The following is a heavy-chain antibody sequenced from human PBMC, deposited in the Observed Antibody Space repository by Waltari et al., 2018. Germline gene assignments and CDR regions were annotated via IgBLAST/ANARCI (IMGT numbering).Heavy chain of an antibody. J-gene: IGHJ3*02. CDR1: YA. D-gene: IGHD5-12*01. Sequence: YAISWVRQAPGQGLEWMGRIIPIFGTANYAQKFQGRVTITADESTSTAYMELSSLRSEDTAVYYCARDYRRFAEMATNQKRVDAFDIWGQGTMVTVSS. V-gene: IGHV1-69*15. CDR3: ARDYRRFAEMATNQKRVDAFDI. CDR2: IIPIFGTA.